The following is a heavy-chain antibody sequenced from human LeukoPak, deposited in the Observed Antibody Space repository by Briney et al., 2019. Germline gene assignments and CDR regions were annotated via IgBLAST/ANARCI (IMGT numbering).Heavy chain of an antibody. CDR1: GGSISSGGYY. V-gene: IGHV4-31*03. CDR3: ARVRYLGSKKQRVGYYFDY. Sequence: PSETLSLTCTVSGGSISSGGYYWSWIRQHPGKGLEWIGYIYYSGSTYYNPSLKSRVTISVDRSKNQFSLKLSSVTAADTAVYYCARVRYLGSKKQRVGYYFDYWGQGTLVTVSS. CDR2: IYYSGST. D-gene: IGHD4-17*01. J-gene: IGHJ4*02.